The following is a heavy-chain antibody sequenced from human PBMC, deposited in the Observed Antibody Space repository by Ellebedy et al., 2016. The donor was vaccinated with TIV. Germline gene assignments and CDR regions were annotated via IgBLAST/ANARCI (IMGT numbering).Heavy chain of an antibody. V-gene: IGHV1-69*04. CDR3: TRASYDSSGTVNDY. CDR1: GGTFSSYA. D-gene: IGHD3-22*01. CDR2: IIPILGKA. Sequence: AASVKVSCKASGGTFSSYAISWVRQDPGQGLEWMGRIIPILGKANYAQNLQGRVTITADKSTSTAYMELRSLRSEDTAVYYCTRASYDSSGTVNDYWGQGTLVTVSS. J-gene: IGHJ4*02.